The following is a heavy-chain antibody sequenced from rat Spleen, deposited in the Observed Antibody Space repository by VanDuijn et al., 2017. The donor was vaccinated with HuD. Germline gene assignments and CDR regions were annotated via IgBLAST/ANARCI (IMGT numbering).Heavy chain of an antibody. CDR1: GFTFSDFY. V-gene: IGHV5-22*01. D-gene: IGHD1-11*01. Sequence: EVQLVESGGGLVQPGRSLKLSCAASGFTFSDFYMAWVRQSPKKGLEWVATISYEGSGTYYGDSVKGRFTISRDNAKSTLYLQMNSLRSEDTATYYCARRHYGYTDYFDYWGQGTLVTVSS. CDR2: ISYEGSGT. CDR3: ARRHYGYTDYFDY. J-gene: IGHJ3*01.